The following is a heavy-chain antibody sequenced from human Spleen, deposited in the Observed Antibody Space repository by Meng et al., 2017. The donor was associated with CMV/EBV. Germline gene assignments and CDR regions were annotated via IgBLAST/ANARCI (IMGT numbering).Heavy chain of an antibody. CDR3: ARTQPYSNVVDY. CDR2: VTYSGST. CDR1: GASISSFY. Sequence: SETLSLTCAVSGASISSFYWSWIRQPPGEGLEWIGYVTYSGSTNYNPSLKSRVTISVDTSKNQFSLKLSSVTAADTAVYYCARTQPYSNVVDYWGQGTLVTVSS. D-gene: IGHD4-11*01. J-gene: IGHJ4*02. V-gene: IGHV4-59*01.